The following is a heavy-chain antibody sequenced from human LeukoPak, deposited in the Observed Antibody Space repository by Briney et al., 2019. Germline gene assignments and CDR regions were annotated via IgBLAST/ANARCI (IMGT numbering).Heavy chain of an antibody. Sequence: GGSLRLSCAASGFTFDDHGMSWVRQAPGKGLEWVSGINWNGGRTGYADSVKGRFTISRDNTKNFLYLQMNSLRAEDTAFYHCARDGIRSSWLGNWFDPWGQGTLVTVSS. CDR2: INWNGGRT. CDR3: ARDGIRSSWLGNWFDP. D-gene: IGHD6-13*01. CDR1: GFTFDDHG. J-gene: IGHJ5*02. V-gene: IGHV3-20*01.